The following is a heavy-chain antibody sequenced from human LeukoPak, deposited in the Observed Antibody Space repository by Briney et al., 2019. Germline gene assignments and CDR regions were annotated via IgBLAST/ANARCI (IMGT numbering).Heavy chain of an antibody. CDR1: GYTFTNYY. CDR3: ARGLLEWLYFDY. CDR2: IIPIFGTA. J-gene: IGHJ4*02. Sequence: SVKVSCKASGYTFTNYYMHWVRRAPGQGLEWMGGIIPIFGTANYAQKFQGRVTITTDESTSTAYMELSSLRSEDTAVYYCARGLLEWLYFDYWGQGTLVTVSS. D-gene: IGHD3-3*01. V-gene: IGHV1-69*05.